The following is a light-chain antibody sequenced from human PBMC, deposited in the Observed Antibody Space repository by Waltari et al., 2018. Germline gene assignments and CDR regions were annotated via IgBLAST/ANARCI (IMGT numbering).Light chain of an antibody. J-gene: IGKJ3*01. CDR2: AAS. V-gene: IGKV1-9*01. CDR1: RGFSSTY. Sequence: DIQLTQSPSFLSASVGDRVTITCRASRGFSSTYLLWYQQKPGKAPKLLIYAASTLQSGVPSRFSGSGSGAEFTLTISSLQPEDFATYYCQQFSDYPVTFGPGTKVDFK. CDR3: QQFSDYPVT.